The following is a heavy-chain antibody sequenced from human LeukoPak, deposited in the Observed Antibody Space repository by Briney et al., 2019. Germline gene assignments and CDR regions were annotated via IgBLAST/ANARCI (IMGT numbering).Heavy chain of an antibody. J-gene: IGHJ5*02. CDR3: ARLSNWFDP. CDR1: GGSISSYY. Sequence: SETLSLTCTVSGGSISSYYWSWIRQPPGKGLEWIGYIYYSGSTNYNPSLKSRVTISVDTSKNQFSLKLSSVTAADTAVYYCARLSNWFDPWGQGTLVTVSS. CDR2: IYYSGST. V-gene: IGHV4-59*08.